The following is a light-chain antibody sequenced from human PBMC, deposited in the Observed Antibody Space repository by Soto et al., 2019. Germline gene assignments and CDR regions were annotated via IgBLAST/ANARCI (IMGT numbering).Light chain of an antibody. V-gene: IGLV2-8*01. CDR3: SSNAGTNTVV. Sequence: QSALTQPPSASGSPGHSVTISCTGTSSDVGGYNFVSWYQQHPGKAPKVIIYEVSRRPSGVPDRFSGSKSGNTASLTVSGLQAEDEAEYYCSSNAGTNTVVFGGGTKLTVL. CDR1: SSDVGGYNF. CDR2: EVS. J-gene: IGLJ2*01.